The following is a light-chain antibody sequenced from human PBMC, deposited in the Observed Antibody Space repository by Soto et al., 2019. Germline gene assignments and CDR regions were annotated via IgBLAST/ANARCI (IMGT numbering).Light chain of an antibody. Sequence: EIVLPQSPATLSLSPGERATLSCRASPSVSSYLAWYQQKPGQAPRLLIYDASNRATGIPARFSGSGSGTDVTLTISSLEPEDVAVYYCQQRSNWPLTFGGGTKVDIK. CDR3: QQRSNWPLT. CDR1: PSVSSY. V-gene: IGKV3-11*01. J-gene: IGKJ4*02. CDR2: DAS.